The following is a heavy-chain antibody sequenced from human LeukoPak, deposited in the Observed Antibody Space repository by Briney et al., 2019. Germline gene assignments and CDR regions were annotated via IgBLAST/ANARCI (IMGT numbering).Heavy chain of an antibody. Sequence: QPGGSLRLSCAASGFTFSSDAMHWVRQAPGKGLEWVAVISYDGSNKYYADSVKGRFTVSRDNSKNTLYLQMNSLRVEDTAVYFCAREGGSHFDYWGQGTLVTVSS. CDR2: ISYDGSNK. CDR3: AREGGSHFDY. CDR1: GFTFSSDA. D-gene: IGHD3-16*01. V-gene: IGHV3-30-3*01. J-gene: IGHJ4*02.